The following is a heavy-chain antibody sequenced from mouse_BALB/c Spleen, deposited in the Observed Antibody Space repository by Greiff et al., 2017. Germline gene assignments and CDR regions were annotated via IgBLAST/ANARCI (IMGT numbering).Heavy chain of an antibody. CDR1: GYSFTSYY. Sequence: VQLKQSGPELMKPGASVKISCKASGYSFTSYYMHWVKQSHGKSLEWIGYIDPFNGGTSYNQKFKGKATLTVDKSSSTAYMHLSSLTSEDSAVYYCALYGSSYDYFDYWGQGTTLTVSS. CDR3: ALYGSSYDYFDY. CDR2: IDPFNGGT. J-gene: IGHJ2*01. D-gene: IGHD1-1*01. V-gene: IGHV1S135*01.